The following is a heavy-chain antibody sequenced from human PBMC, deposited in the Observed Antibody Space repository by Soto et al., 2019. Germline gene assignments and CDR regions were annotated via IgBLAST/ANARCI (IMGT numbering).Heavy chain of an antibody. CDR2: INPSGGST. CDR1: GYTFTTYY. J-gene: IGHJ6*02. D-gene: IGHD3-22*01. CDR3: ARDPYYYDSEITLYSSGMDV. V-gene: IGHV1-46*01. Sequence: ASVKVSCKASGYTFTTYYMHWVRQAPGQGLEWMGIINPSGGSTSYAQKFQGRVTMTRDTSTSTVYMELSSLRSEDTAVYYCARDPYYYDSEITLYSSGMDVWGQGTTVTVSS.